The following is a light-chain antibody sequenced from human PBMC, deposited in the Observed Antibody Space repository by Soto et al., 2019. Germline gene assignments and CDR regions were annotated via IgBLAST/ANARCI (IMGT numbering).Light chain of an antibody. CDR3: QQYGSSPGT. V-gene: IGKV3-20*01. CDR1: QSVSSSS. J-gene: IGKJ1*01. Sequence: EIVLTQSPGTLSLSPGERATLSCRASQSVSSSSLAWYQQKPGQAPRLLIYAASSRATDIPDRFSGSGSGTGCTLTVSGLEPEDFAVYYCQQYGSSPGTFGQGTKVEIK. CDR2: AAS.